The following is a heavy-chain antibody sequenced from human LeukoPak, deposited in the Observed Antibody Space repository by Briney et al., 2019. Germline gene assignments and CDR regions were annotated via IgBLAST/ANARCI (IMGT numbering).Heavy chain of an antibody. Sequence: SETLSLTCTVSGGSISSYYWSWIRQPPGKGLEWIGYIYYSGSTNYNPSLKSRVTISVDTSKNQFSLKLSSVTSADTAVYYCARDKGYYDILTGYYPKYWYFDLWGRGTLVTVSS. J-gene: IGHJ2*01. CDR1: GGSISSYY. V-gene: IGHV4-59*01. D-gene: IGHD3-9*01. CDR3: ARDKGYYDILTGYYPKYWYFDL. CDR2: IYYSGST.